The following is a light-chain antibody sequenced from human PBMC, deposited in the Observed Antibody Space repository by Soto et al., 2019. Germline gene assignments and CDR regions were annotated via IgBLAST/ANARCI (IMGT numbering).Light chain of an antibody. CDR3: QQYGSSIT. J-gene: IGKJ5*01. CDR1: QSVSRNY. V-gene: IGKV3-20*01. CDR2: GAS. Sequence: EIVLTQSPGTLSLSPGERATLSCRASQSVSRNYLVWYQQKPGQAPRLLIYGASSRATGIPDRFSGSGSGTDFTLTINRLEPEDFAVYYCQQYGSSITFGQGTRLEI.